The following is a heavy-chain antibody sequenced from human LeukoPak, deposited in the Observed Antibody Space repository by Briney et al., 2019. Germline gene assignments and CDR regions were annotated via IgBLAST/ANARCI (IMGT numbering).Heavy chain of an antibody. Sequence: GGSLRLSCAASGFTFSTYTMYWVRHPPGKRLEWVSIIGNNGGGIHYADSVRGRFTISRDNSKNALYLQMNSLGVEDTAVYYCAIDPNWGTHSWGQGVLVTVSS. J-gene: IGHJ4*02. CDR1: GFTFSTYT. CDR2: IGNNGGGI. CDR3: AIDPNWGTHS. V-gene: IGHV3-23*01. D-gene: IGHD7-27*01.